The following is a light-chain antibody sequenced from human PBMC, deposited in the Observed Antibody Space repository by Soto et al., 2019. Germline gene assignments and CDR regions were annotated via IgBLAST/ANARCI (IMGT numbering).Light chain of an antibody. Sequence: IQMTQSPSSLSASVGDRVTITCRASQALSNYLAWYQQKPGKAPDLLIYSASTLQSGVPSRFSGSGSGTDFTLTISSLQPEDFATYYCQQANSFPITFGQGTLLEIK. CDR3: QQANSFPIT. J-gene: IGKJ5*01. CDR1: QALSNY. CDR2: SAS. V-gene: IGKV1-12*01.